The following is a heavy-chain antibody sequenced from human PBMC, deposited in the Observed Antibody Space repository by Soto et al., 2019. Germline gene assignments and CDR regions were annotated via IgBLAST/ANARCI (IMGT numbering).Heavy chain of an antibody. CDR1: GFTFSSYA. Sequence: GGSLRLSCAASGFTFSSYAMHWVRQAPGKGLEWVAVISYDGSNKYYAYSVKGRFTISRDNSKNTLYLQMNSLRAEDTAVYYCTAQITRFLLGELSPWDYWGQGTLVTVSS. J-gene: IGHJ4*02. CDR3: TAQITRFLLGELSPWDY. D-gene: IGHD3-16*02. V-gene: IGHV3-30-3*01. CDR2: ISYDGSNK.